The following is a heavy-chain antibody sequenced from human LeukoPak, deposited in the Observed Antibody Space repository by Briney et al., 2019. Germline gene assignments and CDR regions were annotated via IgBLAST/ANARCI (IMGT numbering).Heavy chain of an antibody. V-gene: IGHV1-18*01. CDR3: AREGGYSNPYYFDY. CDR2: ISAYNGNT. D-gene: IGHD4-11*01. CDR1: GYTFTSYG. Sequence: SVKVSCKASGYTFTSYGISWVRQAPGQGVEWMGWISAYNGNTNYAQKLKGRVTMTTDTSTSTAYMELRSLRSDDTAVYYCAREGGYSNPYYFDYWGQGTLVTVSS. J-gene: IGHJ4*02.